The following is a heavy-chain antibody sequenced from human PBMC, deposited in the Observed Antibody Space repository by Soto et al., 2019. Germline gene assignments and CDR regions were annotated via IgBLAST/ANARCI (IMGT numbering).Heavy chain of an antibody. J-gene: IGHJ5*02. D-gene: IGHD2-21*01. CDR1: RDTFSSYA. Sequence: QAQLVQSGAEVKKSGSSVKVSCKASRDTFSSYAITWVRQAPGQGLEWMGGIIPTFGSPKYAQKFQGRLTISADDSTYTGYMEMASLTSDDTAVYFCARAVVPKYNLFDPWGQGTLVTVSS. V-gene: IGHV1-69*01. CDR2: IIPTFGSP. CDR3: ARAVVPKYNLFDP.